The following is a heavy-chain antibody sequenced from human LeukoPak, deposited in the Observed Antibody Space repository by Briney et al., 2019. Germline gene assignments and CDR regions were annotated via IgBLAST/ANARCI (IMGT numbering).Heavy chain of an antibody. CDR1: GGSFSGYY. J-gene: IGHJ5*02. V-gene: IGHV4-34*01. CDR2: INHSGGT. CDR3: AREVLWFGDPRCWFDP. D-gene: IGHD3-10*01. Sequence: TSETLSLTCAVYGGSFSGYYWSWIRQPPGKGLEWIGEINHSGGTNYNPSLKSRVTISVDTSKNQFSLKLSSVTAADTAVYYCAREVLWFGDPRCWFDPWGQGTLVTVSS.